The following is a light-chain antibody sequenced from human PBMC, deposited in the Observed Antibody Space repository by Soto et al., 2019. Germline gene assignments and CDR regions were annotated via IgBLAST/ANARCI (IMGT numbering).Light chain of an antibody. Sequence: QPVLTQSSSAAASLGSSVKLTCTLSSRHSSYIIAWHQHQPGKAPRYLMKLEGSGNYNKGSGVPDRFSGSSSGADRYLTSSSLQFEDEADYYCETWDSTAWVFGGGTKLTVL. CDR1: SRHSSYI. J-gene: IGLJ3*02. CDR3: ETWDSTAWV. V-gene: IGLV4-60*02. CDR2: LEGSGNY.